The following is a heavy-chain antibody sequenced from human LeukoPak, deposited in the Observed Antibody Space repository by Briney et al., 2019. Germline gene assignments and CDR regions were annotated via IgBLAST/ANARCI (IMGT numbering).Heavy chain of an antibody. CDR2: IYYSGST. V-gene: IGHV4-59*08. D-gene: IGHD2-15*01. CDR3: ARLTDMEYCSGGSCYFPRWIDP. Sequence: SSETLSLTCTVSGRSISSYYWSWIRQPPGKGLEWNGYIYYSGSTNYNPSLKSRVTISVDTSKNQFSLKLSSVTAADTDVYYCARLTDMEYCSGGSCYFPRWIDPWGQGTLVTVSS. J-gene: IGHJ5*02. CDR1: GRSISSYY.